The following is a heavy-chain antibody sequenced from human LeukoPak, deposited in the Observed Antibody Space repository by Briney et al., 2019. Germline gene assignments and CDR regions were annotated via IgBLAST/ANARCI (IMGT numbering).Heavy chain of an antibody. J-gene: IGHJ4*02. CDR1: GYTFTSYG. V-gene: IGHV1-18*01. Sequence: ASVKVSCKASGYTFTSYGISWVRQAPGQGLEWMGWISAYNGNTNYAQKLQGRVTMTTDTSTSTAYMELRSLRSDDTAVYYCAREGGYCSGGSCYSYSDYWGQGTLVTVSS. CDR3: AREGGYCSGGSCYSYSDY. CDR2: ISAYNGNT. D-gene: IGHD2-15*01.